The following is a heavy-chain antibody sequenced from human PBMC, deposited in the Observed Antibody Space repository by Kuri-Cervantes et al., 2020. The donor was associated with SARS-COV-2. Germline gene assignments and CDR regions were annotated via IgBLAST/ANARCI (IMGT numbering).Heavy chain of an antibody. V-gene: IGHV3-74*01. J-gene: IGHJ4*02. Sequence: GESLKISCAASGFTFSSYWMHWVRQAPGKGLVWVSRINSDGSSTSYADSVKGRFTISRDNSKNTLYLQMNSLRAEDTAVYYCAKDSDFWSGYQLFDYWGQGTLVTVSS. CDR3: AKDSDFWSGYQLFDY. CDR2: INSDGSST. D-gene: IGHD3-3*01. CDR1: GFTFSSYW.